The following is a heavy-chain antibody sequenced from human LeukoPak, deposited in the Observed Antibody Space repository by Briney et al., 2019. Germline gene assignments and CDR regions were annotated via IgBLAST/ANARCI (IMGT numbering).Heavy chain of an antibody. CDR1: GASISSGDYY. CDR2: IYNSETT. D-gene: IGHD1/OR15-1a*01. Sequence: SETLSLTCTVSGASISSGDYYWSWIRQPPGKGLEWIGYIYNSETTHYNPSLKGRITFSLDTSKNQFSLKLNSVAAADTAVYYCARCQLEQDAFDIWGQGTMVTVSS. CDR3: ARCQLEQDAFDI. V-gene: IGHV4-30-4*01. J-gene: IGHJ3*02.